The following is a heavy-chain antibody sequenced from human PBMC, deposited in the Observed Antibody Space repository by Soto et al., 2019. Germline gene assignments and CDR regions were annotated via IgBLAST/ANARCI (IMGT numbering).Heavy chain of an antibody. V-gene: IGHV4-4*07. CDR1: GGYIRTYY. Sequence: QVQLQESGPGLVKPSETLSLTCTVSGGYIRTYYWTWIRQPARKGLEWIGGIYSSGSTEYNPSLKSRVSMSLDTSRNPFSLRMGSVTAADTAVYYCARGQGFSDWFDPWGQSTLVNVSS. CDR2: IYSSGST. J-gene: IGHJ5*02. CDR3: ARGQGFSDWFDP. D-gene: IGHD3-3*01.